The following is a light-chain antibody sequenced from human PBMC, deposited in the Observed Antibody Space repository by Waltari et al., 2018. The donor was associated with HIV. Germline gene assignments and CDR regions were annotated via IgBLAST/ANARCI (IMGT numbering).Light chain of an antibody. J-gene: IGLJ2*01. CDR1: NIRNPG. CDR3: QVWDSGSAHVL. Sequence: SYVLTQPPSVSAAPGQTARITCGGNNIRNPGVYWYQQKPGQAPVLVVYGDSDRPSGIPERFSGSKSGNTATLTISRVEAGDEADYYCQVWDSGSAHVLFGGGTKLTVL. CDR2: GDS. V-gene: IGLV3-21*02.